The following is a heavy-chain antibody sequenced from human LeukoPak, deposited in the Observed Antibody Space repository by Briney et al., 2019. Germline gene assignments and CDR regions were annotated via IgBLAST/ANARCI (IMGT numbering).Heavy chain of an antibody. J-gene: IGHJ4*02. Sequence: KPSETLSLTCAVSGGSISSSNWWSWVRQPPGKGLEWIGEIYHSGSTNYNPSLKSRVTISVDKSKNQFSLKLSSVTAADTAVYYCARPHGGSGYYPFDYWGQGTLLTVSS. CDR2: IYHSGST. CDR3: ARPHGGSGYYPFDY. V-gene: IGHV4-4*02. CDR1: GGSISSSNW. D-gene: IGHD3-22*01.